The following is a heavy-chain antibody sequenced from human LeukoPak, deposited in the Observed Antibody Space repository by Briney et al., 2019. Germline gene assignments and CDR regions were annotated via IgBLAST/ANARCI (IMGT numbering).Heavy chain of an antibody. CDR1: GFTFSNYW. D-gene: IGHD1-26*01. CDR2: IKQDGSDI. V-gene: IGHV3-7*01. J-gene: IGHJ4*02. CDR3: TRSGTYVFDF. Sequence: PGGSLRLSCAASGFTFSNYWMSWVGQAPGKGLEWVANIKQDGSDIYYVDSVKGRFTISRDNAKNSLYLQMNSLRAEDTAVYYCTRSGTYVFDFWGQGTLVTVSS.